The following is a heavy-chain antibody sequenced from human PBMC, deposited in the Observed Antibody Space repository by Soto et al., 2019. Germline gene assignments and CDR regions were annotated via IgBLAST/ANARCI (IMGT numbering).Heavy chain of an antibody. CDR2: IYYTGRT. V-gene: IGHV4-59*02. J-gene: IGHJ4*02. CDR3: ARPDSSSWQD. D-gene: IGHD6-13*01. CDR1: GGSVSSYY. Sequence: PSETLSLTCTVSGGSVSSYYWSWIRQPPGKGLEWIGYIYYTGRTNYNPSIKSRVTISVDTSKNQFSLRLSSLTAADTAVYYCARPDSSSWQDWGQGTVVTVGS.